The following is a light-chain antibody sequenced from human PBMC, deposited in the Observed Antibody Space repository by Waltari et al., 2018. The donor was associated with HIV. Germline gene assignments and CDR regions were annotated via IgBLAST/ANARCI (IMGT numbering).Light chain of an antibody. J-gene: IGLJ1*01. CDR2: DGN. CDR3: DSHTNTSTRV. V-gene: IGLV2-14*01. CDR1: SSDVGGFDF. Sequence: QSALTQPATVSGSPGQSITISCTGTSSDVGGFDFVSWYQQFPGKAPKVVIYDGNNRPSGVSDRFSGSKSGNTASLTISGLQAEDEADYYCDSHTNTSTRVFGTGTRVTVL.